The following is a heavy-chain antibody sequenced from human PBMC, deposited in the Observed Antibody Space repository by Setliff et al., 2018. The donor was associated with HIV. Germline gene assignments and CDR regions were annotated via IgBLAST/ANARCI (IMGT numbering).Heavy chain of an antibody. J-gene: IGHJ4*02. CDR1: GDSISSGNYY. CDR3: ARRSGWYDY. CDR2: IYTSGST. V-gene: IGHV4-61*09. Sequence: SETLSLTCTVSGDSISSGNYYWSWIRQPAGKGLEWIGHIYTSGSTNYNPSLKSRVTISVDTSKDQFSLRLSSVTAADTAVYYCARRSGWYDYWGQGTLVTVSS. D-gene: IGHD6-19*01.